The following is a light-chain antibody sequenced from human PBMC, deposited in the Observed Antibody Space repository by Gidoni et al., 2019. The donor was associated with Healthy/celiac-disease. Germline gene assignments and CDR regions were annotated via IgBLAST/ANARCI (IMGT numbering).Light chain of an antibody. V-gene: IGKV1-5*01. Sequence: DIQMTQSPSTLSASVGDRVTITCRASQSISSWLAWYQQKPGKAPKLLIYDASSLESGVPSRFSGRGSGTEFTLTISSLQPDDFATYYCQQYNSYSGFGQGTKVEIK. CDR1: QSISSW. CDR2: DAS. CDR3: QQYNSYSG. J-gene: IGKJ1*01.